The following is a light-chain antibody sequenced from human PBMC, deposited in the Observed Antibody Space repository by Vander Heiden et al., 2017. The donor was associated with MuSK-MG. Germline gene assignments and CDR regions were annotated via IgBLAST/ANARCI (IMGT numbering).Light chain of an antibody. J-gene: IGLJ2*01. V-gene: IGLV3-1*01. CDR3: PEWNGSTGL. CDR2: ENN. Sequence: SYDLTQPPSVSVSPGQTASITCSGDKLGDKYVCWYQQKPGQSPVLGIYENNKRPSGIPERFSGSNSATTATLNISGTQAVDESYYYCPEWNGSTGLFGGGTKLTVL. CDR1: KLGDKY.